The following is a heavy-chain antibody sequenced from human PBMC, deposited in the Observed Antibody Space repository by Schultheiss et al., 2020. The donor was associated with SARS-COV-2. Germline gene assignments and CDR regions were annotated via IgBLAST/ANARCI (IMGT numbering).Heavy chain of an antibody. D-gene: IGHD6-19*01. Sequence: GGSLRLSCAASGFTFSSYGMHWVRQAPGKGLEWVAVISYDGSNKYYADSVKGRFTISRDNSKNTLYLQMNSLRAEDTAVYYCAKAEVYSYSSGWYGNLLGFLDYWGQGTLVTVSS. CDR3: AKAEVYSYSSGWYGNLLGFLDY. CDR1: GFTFSSYG. V-gene: IGHV3-30*19. J-gene: IGHJ4*02. CDR2: ISYDGSNK.